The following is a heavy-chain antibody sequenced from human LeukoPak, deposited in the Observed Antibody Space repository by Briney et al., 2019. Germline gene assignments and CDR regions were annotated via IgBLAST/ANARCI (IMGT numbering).Heavy chain of an antibody. CDR2: TYYRSKWYN. J-gene: IGHJ4*02. V-gene: IGHV6-1*01. CDR3: AREAGDCSSTSCSWGFDY. D-gene: IGHD2-2*01. CDR1: GDSVSSNSAA. Sequence: SQTLSLTCAISGDSVSSNSAAWNWIRQSPSRGLEWLGRTYYRSKWYNDYAVSVKSRISINPDTSKNQFSLQVNSVTPEDTAVYYCAREAGDCSSTSCSWGFDYWGRGTLVTVSS.